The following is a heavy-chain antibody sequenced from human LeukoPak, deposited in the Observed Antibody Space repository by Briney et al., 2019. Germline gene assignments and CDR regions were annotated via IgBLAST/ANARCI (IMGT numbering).Heavy chain of an antibody. V-gene: IGHV3-72*01. Sequence: GGSLRLSCAASGFTFSDHYMDWVRQAPGKGLEWVGRTRNKANSYTTEYAASVKGRFTISRDDSKNSLYLQMNSLKTENTAVYYCARYFAELTVVTRFRQRYYYYYYMDVWGKGTTVTVSS. CDR2: TRNKANSYTT. CDR1: GFTFSDHY. CDR3: ARYFAELTVVTRFRQRYYYYYYMDV. J-gene: IGHJ6*03. D-gene: IGHD4-23*01.